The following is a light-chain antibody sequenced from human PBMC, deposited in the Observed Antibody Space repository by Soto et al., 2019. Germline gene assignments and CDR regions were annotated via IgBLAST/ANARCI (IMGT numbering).Light chain of an antibody. Sequence: QSVLTQPPSVSGAPGQRDTISCTGSSSNIGAGYDVHWYQQLPGTAPKLLIYANKNRPAGLPDRFSASKSGTSASLAITGLQAEDEADYYCQSYDTSPSGYVFGTGTKVTVL. CDR2: ANK. J-gene: IGLJ1*01. CDR1: SSNIGAGYD. V-gene: IGLV1-40*01. CDR3: QSYDTSPSGYV.